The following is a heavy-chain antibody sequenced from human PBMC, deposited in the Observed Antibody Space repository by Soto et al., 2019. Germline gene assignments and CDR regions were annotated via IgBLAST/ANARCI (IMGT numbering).Heavy chain of an antibody. V-gene: IGHV3-7*01. D-gene: IGHD6-13*01. J-gene: IGHJ6*02. Sequence: EVQLVESGGGLVQPGGSLRLSCVDSGFTFSSYWMSWVRQAPVKGLEWVGNIKQDGSEENYVDSVKGRFTISRDNAKNSMYRQMNSVRVEDTAVYYCARIAASGRGWDVWGQGTTVVVSS. CDR3: ARIAASGRGWDV. CDR1: GFTFSSYW. CDR2: IKQDGSEE.